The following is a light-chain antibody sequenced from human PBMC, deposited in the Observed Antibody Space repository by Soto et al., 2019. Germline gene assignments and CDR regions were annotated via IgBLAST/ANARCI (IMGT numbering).Light chain of an antibody. CDR1: SSDVGNYNY. J-gene: IGLJ3*02. V-gene: IGLV2-8*01. Sequence: QSALTQPPSASGSPGQSVTISCTGTSSDVGNYNYVSWYQQHPGKAPKLMIYEVTKRPSGVPDRFSGSKSGNTASLTVSGLQAEDEADYYCSSYAGSKTLFGRGTKPTVL. CDR2: EVT. CDR3: SSYAGSKTL.